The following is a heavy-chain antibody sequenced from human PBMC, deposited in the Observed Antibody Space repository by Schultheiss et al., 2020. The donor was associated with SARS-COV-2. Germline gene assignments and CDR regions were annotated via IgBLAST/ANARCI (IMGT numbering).Heavy chain of an antibody. V-gene: IGHV3-30-3*01. CDR1: GFTFSSYA. Sequence: GGSLRLSCAASGFTFSSYALHWVRQAPGKGLEWVAVISYDGSNKYYADSVKGRFTISRDNSKNGVYLQMNGLRVEDTAVYYCAKVSAGDNWGRGTKVTVSS. CDR3: AKVSAGDN. D-gene: IGHD2-8*01. CDR2: ISYDGSNK. J-gene: IGHJ3*02.